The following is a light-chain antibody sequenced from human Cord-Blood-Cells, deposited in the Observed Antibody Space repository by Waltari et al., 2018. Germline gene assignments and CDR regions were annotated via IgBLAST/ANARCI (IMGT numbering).Light chain of an antibody. V-gene: IGKV3-20*01. CDR1: QSVSSSY. CDR2: GAS. J-gene: IGKJ3*01. CDR3: QQYGSSPFT. Sequence: EIVLTPSPGPLSLSPGERATLSCRAIQSVSSSYLAWYQQKPGQAPRLLIYGASSRATGIPDRFSGSGSGTDFTLTISRLEPEDFAVYYCQQYGSSPFTFGPGTKVDIK.